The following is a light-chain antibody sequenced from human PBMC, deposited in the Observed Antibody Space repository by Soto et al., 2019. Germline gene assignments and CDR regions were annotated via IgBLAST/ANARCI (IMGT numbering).Light chain of an antibody. Sequence: EIVLTQAPGTLSLSPRERATLSCRASQSVRSTYLAWYQQKPGQAPRLLIYGASSRATGIPDRFSGSGSGTDFTLTISRLEPEDFAVYFCQQYGNSPRTVGQGTRLEIK. CDR1: QSVRSTY. V-gene: IGKV3-20*01. CDR2: GAS. CDR3: QQYGNSPRT. J-gene: IGKJ5*01.